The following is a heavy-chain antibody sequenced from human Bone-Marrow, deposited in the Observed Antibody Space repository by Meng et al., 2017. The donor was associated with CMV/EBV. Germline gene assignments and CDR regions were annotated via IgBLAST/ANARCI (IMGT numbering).Heavy chain of an antibody. V-gene: IGHV4-39*07. CDR3: AAWEAYYYGMDV. CDR1: GGSISSSSYY. D-gene: IGHD1-26*01. Sequence: LRLSCTVAGGSISSSSYYWGWIRQPPGKGLEWIGSIYYSGSTYYNPSLKSRVTISVDTSKKQFSLKLSSVTAADTAVYYCAAWEAYYYGMDVWGQGTTVTVSS. CDR2: IYYSGST. J-gene: IGHJ6*02.